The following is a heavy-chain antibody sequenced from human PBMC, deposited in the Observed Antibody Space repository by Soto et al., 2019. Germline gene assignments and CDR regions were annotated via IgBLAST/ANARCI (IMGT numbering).Heavy chain of an antibody. J-gene: IGHJ6*02. Sequence: ASVKVSCKASGYTFTSYGISWVRQAPGQGLEWMGWISAYNGNTNYAQKLQGRVTMTTDTSTSPAYMELRSLRSDDSAVYYCARVEGATRYYYYGMDVWGQGTTVTVSS. CDR1: GYTFTSYG. V-gene: IGHV1-18*01. CDR3: ARVEGATRYYYYGMDV. D-gene: IGHD1-26*01. CDR2: ISAYNGNT.